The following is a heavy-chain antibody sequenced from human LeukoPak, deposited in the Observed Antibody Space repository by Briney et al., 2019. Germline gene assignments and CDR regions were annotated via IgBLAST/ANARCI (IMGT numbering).Heavy chain of an antibody. Sequence: ASVKVSCKASGYTFTCCAIHWVRQAPGQRLEWMGWINTDNGDTKYSQKFQGRVTITRDTSASTAYMELSSLRFEDTAVYYCATRPGIAVAGFDFWGQGTLVTVSS. CDR2: INTDNGDT. CDR3: ATRPGIAVAGFDF. CDR1: GYTFTCCA. V-gene: IGHV1-3*04. J-gene: IGHJ4*02. D-gene: IGHD6-19*01.